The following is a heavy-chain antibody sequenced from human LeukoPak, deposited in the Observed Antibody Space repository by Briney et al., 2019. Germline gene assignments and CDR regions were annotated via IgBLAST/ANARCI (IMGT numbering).Heavy chain of an antibody. Sequence: GGSLRLSCAASGFTFDDYAMHWVRQAPGKGLEWVSGISWNSGSIGYADSVKGRFTISRDNAKNSLYLQMNSLRAEDTALYYCAKVVEAGIYYYGMDVWGQGTTVTVSS. D-gene: IGHD1-1*01. CDR1: GFTFDDYA. J-gene: IGHJ6*02. CDR2: ISWNSGSI. V-gene: IGHV3-9*01. CDR3: AKVVEAGIYYYGMDV.